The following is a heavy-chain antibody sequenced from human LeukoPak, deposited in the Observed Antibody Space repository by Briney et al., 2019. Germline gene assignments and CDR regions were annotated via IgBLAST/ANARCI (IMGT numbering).Heavy chain of an antibody. CDR1: GDSVSTNFAA. V-gene: IGHV6-1*01. Sequence: SQTLSLTCAISGDSVSTNFAAWNCLRLSPSRGLECLGRTYYRSRWINEYAMSVQSRITISPDTSKNQFSLQLNFVTPEDTAVYYCARESGDYVKFDYWGQGTLVTVSS. J-gene: IGHJ4*02. CDR2: TYYRSRWIN. CDR3: ARESGDYVKFDY. D-gene: IGHD3-16*01.